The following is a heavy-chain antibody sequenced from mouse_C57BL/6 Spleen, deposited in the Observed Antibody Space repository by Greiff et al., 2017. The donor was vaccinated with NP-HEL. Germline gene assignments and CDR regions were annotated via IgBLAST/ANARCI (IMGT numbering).Heavy chain of an antibody. CDR2: ISDGGSYT. Sequence: EVMLVESGGGLVKPGGSLKLSCAASGFTFSSYAMSWVRQTPEKRLEWVATISDGGSYTYYQDNVKGRFTISRDNAKNNLYLQMSHLKSEDTAMYYCARDQDSNLRGRYFDVWGTGTTVTVSS. J-gene: IGHJ1*03. V-gene: IGHV5-4*01. CDR3: ARDQDSNLRGRYFDV. D-gene: IGHD2-5*01. CDR1: GFTFSSYA.